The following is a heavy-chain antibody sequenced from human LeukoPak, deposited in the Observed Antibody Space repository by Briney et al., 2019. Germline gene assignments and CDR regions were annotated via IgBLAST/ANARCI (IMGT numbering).Heavy chain of an antibody. V-gene: IGHV1-2*02. CDR2: INPNSGGT. CDR1: GYTFTGYY. J-gene: IGHJ4*02. D-gene: IGHD6-13*01. Sequence: ASVKVSCKASGYTFTGYYMHWVRQAPGQGLEWMAWINPNSGGTNYAQKFQGRVTMTRDTSISTAYMELSRLRSDDTAVYYCARDLSTYSSSWYGDYWGQGTLVTVSS. CDR3: ARDLSTYSSSWYGDY.